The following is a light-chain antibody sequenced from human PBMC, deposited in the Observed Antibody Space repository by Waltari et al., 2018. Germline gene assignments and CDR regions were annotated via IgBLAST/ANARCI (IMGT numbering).Light chain of an antibody. Sequence: QSVLTQPPSVSAAPGQRVTISCSGGHPNIGTTYVSWYRQFPGTAPKLLIYEDSERPSGVPGRFSGSKSGTSATLDITGLQAGDEADYYCGTWDSSLSGAVFGGGTHLTVL. CDR3: GTWDSSLSGAV. CDR1: HPNIGTTY. J-gene: IGLJ7*01. V-gene: IGLV1-51*02. CDR2: EDS.